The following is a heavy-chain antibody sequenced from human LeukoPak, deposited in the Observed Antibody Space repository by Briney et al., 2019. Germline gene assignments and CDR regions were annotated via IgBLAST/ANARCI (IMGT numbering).Heavy chain of an antibody. V-gene: IGHV3-30*18. Sequence: PGGSLRLSSAASGFTFSSYGMHWVRQAPGKGLEWVAVISYDGSNKYYADSVKGRFTISRDNSKNTLYLQMNSLRAEDTAVYYCAKAKPVYDSSGYYYFDYWGQGTLVTVSS. CDR1: GFTFSSYG. J-gene: IGHJ4*02. D-gene: IGHD3-22*01. CDR2: ISYDGSNK. CDR3: AKAKPVYDSSGYYYFDY.